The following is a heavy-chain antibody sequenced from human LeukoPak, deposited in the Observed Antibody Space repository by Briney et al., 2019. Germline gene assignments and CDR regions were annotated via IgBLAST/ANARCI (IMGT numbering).Heavy chain of an antibody. CDR1: GGSISSYY. CDR2: IYTSGST. V-gene: IGHV4-4*07. J-gene: IGHJ3*02. D-gene: IGHD2-15*01. Sequence: SETLSLTCTVSGGSISSYYWSWIRQPAGKGLEWIGRIYTSGSTNYNPSLKSRVTMSVDTSKNQFSLKLSSVTAADTAVYYCARVAYCSGGSCYLDAFDIWGQGTMVTVSS. CDR3: ARVAYCSGGSCYLDAFDI.